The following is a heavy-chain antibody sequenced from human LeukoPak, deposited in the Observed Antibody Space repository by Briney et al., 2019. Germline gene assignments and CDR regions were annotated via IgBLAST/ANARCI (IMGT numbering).Heavy chain of an antibody. D-gene: IGHD3-10*01. CDR3: ARGPYASGTYGRRGWVHYMDV. V-gene: IGHV3-48*03. CDR2: ISSSGSTI. J-gene: IGHJ6*03. CDR1: GFTFSSYE. Sequence: PGGSLRLSCAASGFTFSSYEMNWVRQAPGKGLEWVSYISSSGSTIYYADSVKGRFTISRDNAKNSLYLQMNSPRAEDTAVYYCARGPYASGTYGRRGWVHYMDVWGKGTTVTISS.